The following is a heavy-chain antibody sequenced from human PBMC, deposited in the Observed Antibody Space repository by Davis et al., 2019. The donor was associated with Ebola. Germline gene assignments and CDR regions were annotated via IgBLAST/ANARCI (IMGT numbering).Heavy chain of an antibody. CDR3: ARGRGGSWNFDY. CDR1: GFTVSSKY. V-gene: IGHV3-53*01. Sequence: GGSLRLSCAASGFTVSSKYMSWVRQAPGKGLEWVSVIYSGGSTYYADSVKGRFTISRDNSKNTLYLQMNSLRAEDTAVYYCARGRGGSWNFDYWGQGTLVTVSS. D-gene: IGHD6-13*01. CDR2: IYSGGST. J-gene: IGHJ4*02.